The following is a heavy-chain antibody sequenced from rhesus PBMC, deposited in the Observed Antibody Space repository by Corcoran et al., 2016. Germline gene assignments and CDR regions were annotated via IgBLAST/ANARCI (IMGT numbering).Heavy chain of an antibody. J-gene: IGHJ4*01. Sequence: QVQLQESGPGLVKPSETLSLTCAVSGGSISDDYYWSWIRQPPGKVLDWFGYIYGSGGVTNYNPSLKKRVTISIDTSKNQFSLKLSSVTAADTAVYYCARGEVVVATDYFDYWGQGVLVTVSS. V-gene: IGHV4-106*01. CDR3: ARGEVVVATDYFDY. D-gene: IGHD2-21*01. CDR2: IYGSGGVT. CDR1: GGSISDDYY.